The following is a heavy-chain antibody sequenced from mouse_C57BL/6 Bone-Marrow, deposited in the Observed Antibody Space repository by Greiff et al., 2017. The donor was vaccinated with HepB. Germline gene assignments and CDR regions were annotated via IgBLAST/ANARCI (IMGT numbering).Heavy chain of an antibody. Sequence: QVQLQQSGAELARPGASVKMSCKASGYTFTSYTMHWVKQRPGQGLEWIGYINPSSGYTKYNQKFKDKATLTADKSSSTAYMQLSILTSEDSAVYYCARDDYYGSEDYFDYWGQGTTLTVSS. CDR2: INPSSGYT. J-gene: IGHJ2*01. V-gene: IGHV1-4*01. CDR3: ARDDYYGSEDYFDY. D-gene: IGHD1-1*01. CDR1: GYTFTSYT.